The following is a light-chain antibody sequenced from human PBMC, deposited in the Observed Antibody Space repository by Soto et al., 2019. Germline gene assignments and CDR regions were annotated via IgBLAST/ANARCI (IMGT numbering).Light chain of an antibody. V-gene: IGKV4-1*01. CDR1: QSVLYSSDNKNY. Sequence: DIVMTQYPDSLAVSLGERATINCKSSQSVLYSSDNKNYLAWYQQKPGQPPKLLIKWASTRETGVPDRFSGSGSGTDFTLTISSLQAEDVAVYYCQQYYSPLSLTFGGGTKVEIK. CDR2: WAS. J-gene: IGKJ4*01. CDR3: QQYYSPLSLT.